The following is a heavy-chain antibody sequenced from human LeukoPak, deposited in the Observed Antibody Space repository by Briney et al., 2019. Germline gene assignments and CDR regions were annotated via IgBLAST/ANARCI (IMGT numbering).Heavy chain of an antibody. V-gene: IGHV4-34*01. Sequence: SETLSLTCAVYGGSFSGYYWSWIRQPPGKGLEWIGEINHSGSTNYNPSLKSRVTISVGTSKNQFSLKLSSVTAADTAVYYCAMGDGYNPPFDYWGQGTLVTVSS. J-gene: IGHJ4*02. CDR3: AMGDGYNPPFDY. D-gene: IGHD3-16*01. CDR1: GGSFSGYY. CDR2: INHSGST.